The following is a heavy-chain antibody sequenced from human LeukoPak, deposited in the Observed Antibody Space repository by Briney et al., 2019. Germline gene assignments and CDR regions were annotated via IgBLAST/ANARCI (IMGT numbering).Heavy chain of an antibody. Sequence: ASVKVSCKVSGYTLTELSMHWVRQAPGKGLEWMGGFDPEDGETIYAQKFQGRVTMTEDTSTDTAYMELSSLRSEDTAVYYCATATTGGYYYYMDVWGKGTTVTVSS. CDR1: GYTLTELS. CDR3: ATATTGGYYYYMDV. J-gene: IGHJ6*03. CDR2: FDPEDGET. V-gene: IGHV1-24*01. D-gene: IGHD1-14*01.